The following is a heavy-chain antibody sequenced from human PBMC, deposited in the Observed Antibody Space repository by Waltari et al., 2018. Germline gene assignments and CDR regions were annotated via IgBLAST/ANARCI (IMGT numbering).Heavy chain of an antibody. D-gene: IGHD2-2*01. CDR3: ARDPRYCSSTSCHDY. CDR1: GFTFSGYS. CDR2: ISSSSYI. J-gene: IGHJ4*02. V-gene: IGHV3-21*01. Sequence: EVQLVESGGGLVKPGGSLRLSCAASGFTFSGYSMNWVSQAPGKGLDWLSSISSSSYIYYAASVKGRFTISRDNAKNSLYLQMNSLRAEDTAVYYCARDPRYCSSTSCHDYWGQGTLVTVSS.